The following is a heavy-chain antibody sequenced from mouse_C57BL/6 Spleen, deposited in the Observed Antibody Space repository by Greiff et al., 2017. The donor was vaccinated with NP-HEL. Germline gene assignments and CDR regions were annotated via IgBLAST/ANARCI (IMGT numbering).Heavy chain of an antibody. Sequence: QVQLKQPGAELVRPGTSVKLSCKASGYTFTSYWMHWVKQRPGQGLEWIGVIDPSDSYTNYNQKFKGKATLTVDTSSSTAYMQLSSLTSEDSAVYYCASLITTVVATDYWGQGTTLTVSS. D-gene: IGHD1-1*01. CDR1: GYTFTSYW. J-gene: IGHJ2*01. CDR3: ASLITTVVATDY. CDR2: IDPSDSYT. V-gene: IGHV1-59*01.